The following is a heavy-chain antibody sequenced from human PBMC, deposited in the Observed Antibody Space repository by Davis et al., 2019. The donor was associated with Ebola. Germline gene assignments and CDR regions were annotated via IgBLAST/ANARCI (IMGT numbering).Heavy chain of an antibody. CDR1: GYTFNIYY. CDR3: AREEVSYDSSGYYYRWGAFDI. J-gene: IGHJ3*02. D-gene: IGHD3-22*01. CDR2: INPSGGNT. Sequence: AASVKVSCKASGYTFNIYYMYWVRQAPGQGLEWMGIINPSGGNTNYAQKLQGRVTMTTDTPTSTAYMELRSLRSDDTAVYYCAREEVSYDSSGYYYRWGAFDIWGQGTMVTVSS. V-gene: IGHV1-46*02.